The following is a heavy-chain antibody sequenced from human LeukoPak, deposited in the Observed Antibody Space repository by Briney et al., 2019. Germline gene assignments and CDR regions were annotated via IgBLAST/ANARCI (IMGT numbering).Heavy chain of an antibody. CDR1: GGSFSGYY. CDR3: AIARSSGFFGY. V-gene: IGHV4-34*01. CDR2: INHSGST. D-gene: IGHD3-22*01. J-gene: IGHJ4*02. Sequence: SETLSLTCAVYGGSFSGYYWSWIRQPPGKGLEWIGEINHSGSTNYNPSIKSRVSISVDTSKNQFSLKLSSVTAADTAVYYCAIARSSGFFGYWGQGTLVTVSS.